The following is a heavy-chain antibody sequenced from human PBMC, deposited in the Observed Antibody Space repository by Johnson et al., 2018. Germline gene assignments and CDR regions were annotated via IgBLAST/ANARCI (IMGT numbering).Heavy chain of an antibody. CDR3: AGVGEWGLGDGMSI. CDR2: IYYSGST. D-gene: IGHD1-26*01. Sequence: QVQLQESGPGLVKPSETLSLTCTVSGGSISSYFWSWIRQPPGKGLEWIGYIYYSGSTNYNPSLKSRVIISVDTSKNQFSLKLSSVTAADTAVYYCAGVGEWGLGDGMSIWGQGTMVTVSS. V-gene: IGHV4-59*01. CDR1: GGSISSYF. J-gene: IGHJ3*02.